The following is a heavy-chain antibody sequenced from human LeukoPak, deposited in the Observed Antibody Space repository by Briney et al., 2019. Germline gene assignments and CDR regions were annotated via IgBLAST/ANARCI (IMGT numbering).Heavy chain of an antibody. CDR3: ARDCFVSSLGCSGGMDV. CDR2: IYTSGTT. Sequence: SETLSLTCTVSGGSISSYYWSWIRQPAGKGLEWIGRIYTSGTTHYNPSLKSRVTMSVDTSKNQFSLKLSSVAAADTAVYYCARDCFVSSLGCSGGMDVWGKGTTVTVSS. V-gene: IGHV4-4*07. J-gene: IGHJ6*03. CDR1: GGSISSYY. D-gene: IGHD2-2*01.